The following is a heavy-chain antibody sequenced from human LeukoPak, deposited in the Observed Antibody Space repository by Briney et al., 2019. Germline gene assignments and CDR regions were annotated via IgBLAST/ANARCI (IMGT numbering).Heavy chain of an antibody. CDR1: GGTFSSYA. Sequence: SVKVSCKASGGTFSSYAISWVRQAPGQGLEWMGRIIPILGIANYAQKFQGRVTITADKPTSTAYMELSSLGSEDTAVYYCASTPVAVAGQTYYYYGMDVWGQGTTVTVSS. CDR3: ASTPVAVAGQTYYYYGMDV. V-gene: IGHV1-69*04. J-gene: IGHJ6*02. CDR2: IIPILGIA. D-gene: IGHD6-19*01.